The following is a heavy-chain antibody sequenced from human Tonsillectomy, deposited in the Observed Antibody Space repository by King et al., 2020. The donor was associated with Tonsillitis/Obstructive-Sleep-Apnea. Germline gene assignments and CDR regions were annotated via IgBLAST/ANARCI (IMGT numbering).Heavy chain of an antibody. CDR1: GGSFSGNF. CDR3: ASWGAYWSTTNCYYV. J-gene: IGHJ6*04. D-gene: IGHD2-2*01. V-gene: IGHV4-34*01. CDR2: INHSGSI. Sequence: VQLRQWGAGLLKPSETLSLTCAVYGGSFSGNFWSWIRQPPGKGLEWVGEINHSGSINYNPSLKSRVTISVDTSKNQVSLKLSSVTAADTAVYYCASWGAYWSTTNCYYVWGKGTTVTVSS.